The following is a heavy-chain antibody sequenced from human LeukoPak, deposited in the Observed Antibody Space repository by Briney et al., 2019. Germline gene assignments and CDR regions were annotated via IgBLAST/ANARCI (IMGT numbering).Heavy chain of an antibody. Sequence: GGSLRLSCMTSGSSLSDYCMTWVRQAPGKGPEWVANITQHDTERYYVDSVKGRFIISRDNSKNSVYPQMNRLRAEDTAIYYCAREWVIDIGETQVLFDPWARGTVDTVSS. CDR2: ITQHDTER. V-gene: IGHV3-7*01. CDR1: GSSLSDYC. D-gene: IGHD5-12*01. CDR3: AREWVIDIGETQVLFDP. J-gene: IGHJ1*01.